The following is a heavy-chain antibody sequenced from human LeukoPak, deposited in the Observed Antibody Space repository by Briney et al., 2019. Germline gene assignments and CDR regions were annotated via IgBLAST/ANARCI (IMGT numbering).Heavy chain of an antibody. CDR1: GGTFSNYA. Sequence: ASVKVSCKASGGTFSNYAISWVRQAPGQGLEWMGGIIPIFGTANYAQRFQGRVTITTDESTSTAYMELSSLRSEDTAVYYCATGLGGFPLPLDYWGQGTLVTVSS. V-gene: IGHV1-69*05. CDR2: IIPIFGTA. J-gene: IGHJ4*02. D-gene: IGHD3-16*01. CDR3: ATGLGGFPLPLDY.